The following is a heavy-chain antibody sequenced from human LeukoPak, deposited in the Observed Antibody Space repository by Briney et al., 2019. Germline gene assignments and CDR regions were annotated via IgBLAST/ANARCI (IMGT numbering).Heavy chain of an antibody. J-gene: IGHJ4*02. V-gene: IGHV1-69*05. CDR2: IIPIFGTA. D-gene: IGHD2-2*01. CDR3: ARGGIVVVPAAHYYFDY. Sequence: SVKVSCKASGGTFSSYAISWVRQAPGQGLEWMGGIIPIFGTANYAQKFQGRVTITTDESTSTAYMELSSLRSEDTAAYYCARGGIVVVPAAHYYFDYWGQGTLVTVSS. CDR1: GGTFSSYA.